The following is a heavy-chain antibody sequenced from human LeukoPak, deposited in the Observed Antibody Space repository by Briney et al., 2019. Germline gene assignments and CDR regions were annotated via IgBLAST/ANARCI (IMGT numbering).Heavy chain of an antibody. Sequence: ASVKVSCKASGYTFIDYYMHWVRQAPGQGLEWMGWIKPNSGGTNYAQKFQGRVTMTRDTSINTAYMELRSLRSDDTAVYYCARGVGQTTGTTGGYYFDFWGQGTLVTVSS. V-gene: IGHV1-2*02. CDR2: IKPNSGGT. CDR1: GYTFIDYY. CDR3: ARGVGQTTGTTGGYYFDF. J-gene: IGHJ4*02. D-gene: IGHD1-1*01.